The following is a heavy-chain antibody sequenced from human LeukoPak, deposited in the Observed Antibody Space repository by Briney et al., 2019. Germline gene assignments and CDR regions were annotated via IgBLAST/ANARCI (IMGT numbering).Heavy chain of an antibody. Sequence: SQTLSLTCTVSGGSISSGSYYWSWIRQPAGKGLEWIGRIYTSGSTNYNPSLKSRVTISVDTSKNQFSLKLSSVTAADTAVYYCARELVAMAGGLNWFDPWGQGTLVTVSS. CDR3: ARELVAMAGGLNWFDP. J-gene: IGHJ5*02. D-gene: IGHD3-9*01. V-gene: IGHV4-61*02. CDR2: IYTSGST. CDR1: GGSISSGSYY.